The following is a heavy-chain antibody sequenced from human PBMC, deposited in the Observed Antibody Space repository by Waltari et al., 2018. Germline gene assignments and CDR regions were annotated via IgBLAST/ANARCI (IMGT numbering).Heavy chain of an antibody. CDR1: GFTFSDYW. D-gene: IGHD3-22*01. CDR2: MKKDGSET. Sequence: EAQIMESGGGLVQPGGSLRLTCEASGFTFSDYWRTWVRQAPGKALEWVADMKKDGSETNFVDSVAGRFSISRDNAKNSLFLHMYSLRVEDTAIYYCARVDSSSRFRPSDLWGQGTVVTVSS. CDR3: ARVDSSSRFRPSDL. J-gene: IGHJ3*01. V-gene: IGHV3-7*01.